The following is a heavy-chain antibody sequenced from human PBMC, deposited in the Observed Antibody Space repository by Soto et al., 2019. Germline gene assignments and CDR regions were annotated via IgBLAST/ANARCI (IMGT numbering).Heavy chain of an antibody. J-gene: IGHJ4*02. CDR1: GGTFSSYT. CDR3: ANSVRGPFDY. CDR2: IITILGIA. Sequence: QVQLVQSGAEVKKPGSSVKVSCKASGGTFSSYTISWVRQAPGQGLEWMGRIITILGIANYSQKFQGRVTITADNSTSTAYMELSSLRSEDTAVYYCANSVRGPFDYWGQGTLVTVSS. V-gene: IGHV1-69*02.